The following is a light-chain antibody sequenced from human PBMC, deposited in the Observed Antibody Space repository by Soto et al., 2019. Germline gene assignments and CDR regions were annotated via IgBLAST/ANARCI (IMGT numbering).Light chain of an antibody. Sequence: QSVPTQPASVSGSPGQSITISCTGSTSDIGGYDYVSWYQQYPGKAPKLIIYAVHSRPSGVSNRFSGSKSGNTASLTISGLQAEDEADYHCSSYTPSSTYVFGTGTKVTVL. J-gene: IGLJ1*01. CDR3: SSYTPSSTYV. CDR2: AVH. CDR1: TSDIGGYDY. V-gene: IGLV2-14*03.